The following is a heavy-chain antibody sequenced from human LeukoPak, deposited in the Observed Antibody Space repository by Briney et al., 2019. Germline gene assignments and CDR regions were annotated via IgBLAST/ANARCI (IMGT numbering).Heavy chain of an antibody. Sequence: PGGSLRLSCAASGFTFSSYSMNWVRQAPGKGLEWVSSISSSSSYIYYADSVKGRFTISRDNAKNSLYLQMNSLRAEDTALYYCAKDRYPGYCSSTSCLFDAFDIWGQGTMVTVSS. D-gene: IGHD2-2*01. V-gene: IGHV3-21*04. J-gene: IGHJ3*02. CDR2: ISSSSSYI. CDR3: AKDRYPGYCSSTSCLFDAFDI. CDR1: GFTFSSYS.